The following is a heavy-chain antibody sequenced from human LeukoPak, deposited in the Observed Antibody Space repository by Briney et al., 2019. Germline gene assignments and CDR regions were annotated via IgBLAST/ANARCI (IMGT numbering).Heavy chain of an antibody. CDR3: TTDLTGWVVVPAAYLDY. D-gene: IGHD2-2*01. Sequence: PGGSLRLSCAASGFTFSNAWMSWVRQAPGKGLEWVGRIKSKTDGGTTDYAAPVKGRFTISRDDSKNTLYLQMNSLKTEDTAVYYCTTDLTGWVVVPAAYLDYWGQGTLVTVSS. J-gene: IGHJ4*02. V-gene: IGHV3-15*01. CDR1: GFTFSNAW. CDR2: IKSKTDGGTT.